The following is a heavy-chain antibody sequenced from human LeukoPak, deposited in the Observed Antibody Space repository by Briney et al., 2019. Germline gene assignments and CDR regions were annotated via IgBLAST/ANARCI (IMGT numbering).Heavy chain of an antibody. CDR2: INPNSGGT. J-gene: IGHJ5*02. CDR3: ARDKYYDSRGWNWFDP. Sequence: ASVKVSCMASGYTFTGYYMHWVRQAPGQGLEWMGWINPNSGGTNYAQKFQGRVTMTRDASISTAYMELSRLRSDDTAVYYCARDKYYDSRGWNWFDPWGQGTLVTVSS. D-gene: IGHD3-22*01. CDR1: GYTFTGYY. V-gene: IGHV1-2*02.